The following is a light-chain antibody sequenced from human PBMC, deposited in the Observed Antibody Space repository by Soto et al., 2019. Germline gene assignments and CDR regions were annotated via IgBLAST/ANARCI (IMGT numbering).Light chain of an antibody. CDR1: QSVSISY. V-gene: IGKV3-20*01. Sequence: EIVLTQSPGTLSLSPGERDTLSCRASQSVSISYIAWYQQKPGQAPRLLIYGASSRATGIPDRFSGSGSGTDFTLTISRLEPEDFAVYYCQQYGNSPWTFGQGTKVEIK. CDR3: QQYGNSPWT. CDR2: GAS. J-gene: IGKJ1*01.